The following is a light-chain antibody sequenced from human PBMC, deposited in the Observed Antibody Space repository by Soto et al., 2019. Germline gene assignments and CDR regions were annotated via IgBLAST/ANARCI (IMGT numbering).Light chain of an antibody. CDR2: GIS. CDR3: QQYTKWPIT. Sequence: MTQSPSTLSASPGERAALSCRASQSVNSNYLAWYQQKPGQAPRLLIYGISSRATGIPARFSGSGSGTDFTLTISSLQPEDFAVYYCQQYTKWPITFGQGTRLEIK. V-gene: IGKV3D-15*01. J-gene: IGKJ5*01. CDR1: QSVNSN.